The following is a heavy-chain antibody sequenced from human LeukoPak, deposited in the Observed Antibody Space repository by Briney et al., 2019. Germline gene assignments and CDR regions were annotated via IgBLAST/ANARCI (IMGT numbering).Heavy chain of an antibody. CDR3: SHSGKYDFWSGTF. J-gene: IGHJ4*02. V-gene: IGHV3-49*04. CDR2: ITRKSYGGTT. D-gene: IGHD3-3*01. CDR1: RHTSDDYT. Sequence: PGRSLRLSCTASRHTSDDYTVTWVRQAPGKGLEWVGFITRKSYGGTTEYAASVKGRFTISRDDSKSIAYLEMSSLKTEDTGVYYCSHSGKYDFWSGTFWGQGTLVIVSS.